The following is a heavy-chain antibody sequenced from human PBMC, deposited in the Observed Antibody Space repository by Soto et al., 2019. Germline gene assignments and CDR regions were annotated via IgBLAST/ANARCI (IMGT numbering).Heavy chain of an antibody. CDR1: GFTFDDYA. CDR2: ISWNSGSI. CDR3: ARDLVPAATRHSGVWFDP. Sequence: EVQLVESGGGLVQPGRSLRLSCAASGFTFDDYAMHWVRQAPGKGLEWVSGISWNSGSIGYADSVKGRFTISRDNAKNSLYLQMNSLRAEDTALYYCARDLVPAATRHSGVWFDPWGQGTLVTVSS. V-gene: IGHV3-9*01. J-gene: IGHJ5*02. D-gene: IGHD2-2*01.